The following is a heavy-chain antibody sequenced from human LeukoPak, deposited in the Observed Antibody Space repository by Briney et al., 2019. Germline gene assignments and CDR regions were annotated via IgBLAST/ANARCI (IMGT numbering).Heavy chain of an antibody. V-gene: IGHV1-18*01. D-gene: IGHD5/OR15-5a*01. CDR2: ISAYNGNT. Sequence: GASVKVSCKASGYTFTSYGISWVRQAPGQGLEWMGWISAYNGNTNYAQKLQGRVTMTTDTSTSTAYMEPRSLRSDDTAVYYCARDLQDKVWLGAVYYYYGMDVWGQGTTVTVSS. CDR1: GYTFTSYG. CDR3: ARDLQDKVWLGAVYYYYGMDV. J-gene: IGHJ6*02.